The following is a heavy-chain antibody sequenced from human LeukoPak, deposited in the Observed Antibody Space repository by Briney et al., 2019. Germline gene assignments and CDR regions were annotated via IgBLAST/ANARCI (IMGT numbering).Heavy chain of an antibody. J-gene: IGHJ4*02. Sequence: SETLPLTCTVSGGSISRGGYHWSWIRQQPGKGLEWIGYIYYSGSTYYNPSLKSRVTISVDTSKNQFSLKLSSVTAADTAVYYCARTIRAPAHFDYWGQGTLVTVSS. CDR3: ARTIRAPAHFDY. CDR2: IYYSGST. CDR1: GGSISRGGYH. D-gene: IGHD5-24*01. V-gene: IGHV4-31*03.